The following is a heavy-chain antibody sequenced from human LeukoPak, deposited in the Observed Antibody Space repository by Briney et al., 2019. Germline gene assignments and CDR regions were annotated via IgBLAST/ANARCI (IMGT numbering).Heavy chain of an antibody. J-gene: IGHJ4*02. CDR2: IYYSGST. Sequence: SETLSLTCTVSGESISGFYWTWIRQPPGKGLEWIGYIYYSGSTNYNPSLKSRVTISVDTSKNQFSLKLSSVTAADTAVYYCARDAVPGYSSGLFDYWGQGTLVTVSS. CDR1: GESISGFY. V-gene: IGHV4-59*01. CDR3: ARDAVPGYSSGLFDY. D-gene: IGHD6-19*01.